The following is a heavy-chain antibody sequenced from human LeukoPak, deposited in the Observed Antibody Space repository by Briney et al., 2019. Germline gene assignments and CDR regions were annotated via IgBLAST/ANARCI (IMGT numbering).Heavy chain of an antibody. D-gene: IGHD3-22*01. Sequence: GASVKVSCKASGYTFTSYGISWVRQAPGQGLEWMGWINPNSGGTNYAQKFQGRVTMTRDTSISTAYMELSRLRSDDTAVYYCARDNYDSSGYYANYYYYGMDVWGQGTTVTVSS. CDR3: ARDNYDSSGYYANYYYYGMDV. J-gene: IGHJ6*02. V-gene: IGHV1-2*02. CDR2: INPNSGGT. CDR1: GYTFTSYG.